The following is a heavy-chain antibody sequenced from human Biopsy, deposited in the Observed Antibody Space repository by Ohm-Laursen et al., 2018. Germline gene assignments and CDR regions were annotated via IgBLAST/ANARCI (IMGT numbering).Heavy chain of an antibody. CDR3: AREEDGGSDYYYGLDV. J-gene: IGHJ6*02. V-gene: IGHV1-8*01. D-gene: IGHD4-23*01. CDR2: MNPNSGNT. Sequence: ASVKVSCTLSGHSFTNHDINWARQATGQGLEWMGWMNPNSGNTGYAQKIQDRVSMTWNTSTSTAYMSLSSLRSAETTVYYCAREEDGGSDYYYGLDVGGQGTTVTVFS. CDR1: GHSFTNHD.